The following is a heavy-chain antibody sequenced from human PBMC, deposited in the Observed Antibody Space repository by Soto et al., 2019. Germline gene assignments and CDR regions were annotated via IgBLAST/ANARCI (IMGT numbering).Heavy chain of an antibody. CDR3: STMIVLTGYYVI. D-gene: IGHD3-9*01. Sequence: EVQLVESEGGLVKPGGSLRLSCAASGFTFSNAWMSWDRQAPGKGLEWVGRIKSKSDGGTTDYAAPVKGRFTISRDDSKNTLFLQMNSLKTEDTAIYYCSTMIVLTGYYVIGGQGTLVTVSS. CDR2: IKSKSDGGTT. J-gene: IGHJ4*02. CDR1: GFTFSNAW. V-gene: IGHV3-15*01.